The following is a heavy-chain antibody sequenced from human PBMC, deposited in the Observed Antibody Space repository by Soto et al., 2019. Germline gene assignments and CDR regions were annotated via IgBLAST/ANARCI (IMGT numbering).Heavy chain of an antibody. CDR2: ISSTSNYI. CDR3: ARDISEGFY. V-gene: IGHV3-21*01. D-gene: IGHD3-3*02. J-gene: IGHJ4*02. Sequence: GGSLRLSCTASGGTFRSYTMNWVRQAPGTGLEWVSSISSTSNYIYYADSVEGRFTISRDNAKNSLYLQMNSLRAEDTAVYYCARDISEGFYWGQGTLVTVSS. CDR1: GGTFRSYT.